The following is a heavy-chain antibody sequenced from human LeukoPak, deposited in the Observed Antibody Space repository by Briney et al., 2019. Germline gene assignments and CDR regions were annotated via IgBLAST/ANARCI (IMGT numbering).Heavy chain of an antibody. CDR1: GFTFTSYW. Sequence: GGSLRLSCAASGFTFTSYWMSWVRQAPGKGLEWVANIKYERSEKYYVDSVKGRFTISRDNAKNALYPQMNSLRAEDTAVYYCARLRYGGFDPWGQGTLVTVSS. D-gene: IGHD5-18*01. CDR3: ARLRYGGFDP. CDR2: IKYERSEK. V-gene: IGHV3-7*01. J-gene: IGHJ5*02.